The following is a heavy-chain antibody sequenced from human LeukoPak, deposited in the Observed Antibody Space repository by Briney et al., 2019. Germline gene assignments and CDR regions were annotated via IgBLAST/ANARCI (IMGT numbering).Heavy chain of an antibody. CDR2: MNPNSGNT. CDR1: GYTFTSYD. Sequence: ASVKVSCKASGYTFTSYDINWVRQATGQGLEWMGWMNPNSGNTGYAQKFQGRVTMTRNTSISTAYMELSSLRSEDTAVYYCARMRKGIQLWRDYYYMDVWGKGTTVTISS. D-gene: IGHD5-18*01. CDR3: ARMRKGIQLWRDYYYMDV. J-gene: IGHJ6*03. V-gene: IGHV1-8*01.